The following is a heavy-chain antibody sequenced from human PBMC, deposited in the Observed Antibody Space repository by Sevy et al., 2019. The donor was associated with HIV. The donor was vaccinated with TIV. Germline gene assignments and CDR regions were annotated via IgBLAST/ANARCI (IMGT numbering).Heavy chain of an antibody. J-gene: IGHJ6*02. CDR1: GYTLTELS. CDR2: FDPEDGET. Sequence: ASVKVSCKVSGYTLTELSMHWVRQAPGKGLEWMGGFDPEDGETIYAQKFQGRVTMTEDTSTDTAYMELSSLRSEDTAVYYCATSSGYDGWVQETNYGMDVWGQGTTVTVSS. D-gene: IGHD5-12*01. CDR3: ATSSGYDGWVQETNYGMDV. V-gene: IGHV1-24*01.